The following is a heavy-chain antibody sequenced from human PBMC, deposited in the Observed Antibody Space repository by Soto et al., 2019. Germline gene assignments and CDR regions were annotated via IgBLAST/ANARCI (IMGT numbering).Heavy chain of an antibody. CDR3: VRDIGGSGWFAP. J-gene: IGHJ5*02. V-gene: IGHV4-4*07. D-gene: IGHD2-15*01. CDR1: GGSINNYY. CDR2: IYSSGTT. Sequence: SETLSLTCTVSGGSINNYYCSWIGQAAGKGLEWIGRIYSSGTTNYNPSLKSRVTMSVDMSKSQFSLTLRSVTAADTAVYYCVRDIGGSGWFAPWGQGTLVTVSS.